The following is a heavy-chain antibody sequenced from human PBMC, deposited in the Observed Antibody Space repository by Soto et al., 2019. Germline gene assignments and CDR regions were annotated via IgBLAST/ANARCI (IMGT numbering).Heavy chain of an antibody. V-gene: IGHV4-4*07. Sequence: SETLSLTCSVSGSSFSNFYWSWIRQSDGKGLEWIGRIYTSGATSYNPSLKTRVTMSVDTSQTQMALSVRSVTAADTAVYFCARGGIQLSHAFDYWGPGILVTRSS. J-gene: IGHJ4*02. CDR1: GSSFSNFY. D-gene: IGHD1-1*01. CDR3: ARGGIQLSHAFDY. CDR2: IYTSGAT.